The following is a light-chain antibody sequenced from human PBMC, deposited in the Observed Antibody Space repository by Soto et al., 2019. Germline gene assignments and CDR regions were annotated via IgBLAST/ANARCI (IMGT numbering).Light chain of an antibody. CDR2: GAS. J-gene: IGKJ5*01. CDR1: QSVSSSY. V-gene: IGKV3D-20*02. CDR3: QQRSNWPHP. Sequence: EIVLTQSPGTLSLSPGERATRSCRASQSVSSSYLAWYQQKPGQAPRLLIYGASSRATGIPARFSGSGSGTDFTLTISSLEPEDFAVYYCQQRSNWPHPFGQGTRLEI.